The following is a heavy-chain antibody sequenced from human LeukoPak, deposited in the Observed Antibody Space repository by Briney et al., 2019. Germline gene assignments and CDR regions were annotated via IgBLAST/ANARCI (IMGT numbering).Heavy chain of an antibody. CDR1: GFTFSSYN. V-gene: IGHV3-48*01. J-gene: IGHJ3*02. CDR3: ARVREYSSPVWAFDI. Sequence: GGSLRLSCGASGFTFSSYNMNWVRQAPGKGLEWVSYISVTTATYYADSVRGRFTISRDDAKSSLYLHMNSLRAEDTAVYYCARVREYSSPVWAFDIWGQGTMVTVSS. CDR2: ISVTTAT. D-gene: IGHD5-18*01.